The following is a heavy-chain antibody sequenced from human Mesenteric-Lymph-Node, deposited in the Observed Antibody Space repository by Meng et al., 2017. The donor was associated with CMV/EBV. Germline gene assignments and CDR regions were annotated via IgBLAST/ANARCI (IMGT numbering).Heavy chain of an antibody. Sequence: LSCAVSGGSISSSNWWTWVRQPPEKGLEWIGEVYHNGNTTYNPSLKSRVTISVDKSKNQFSLKLTSLTAADTGVYYCARGYFPALDFWGQGTLVTVSS. CDR2: VYHNGNT. D-gene: IGHD3-10*01. J-gene: IGHJ4*02. CDR1: GGSISSSNW. V-gene: IGHV4-4*02. CDR3: ARGYFPALDF.